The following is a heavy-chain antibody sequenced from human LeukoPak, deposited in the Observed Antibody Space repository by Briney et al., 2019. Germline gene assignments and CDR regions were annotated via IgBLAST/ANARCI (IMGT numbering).Heavy chain of an antibody. CDR3: ASPSISSSTYDY. D-gene: IGHD6-6*01. CDR2: INYNGNT. CDR1: GGSISSSSYY. V-gene: IGHV4-39*01. J-gene: IGHJ4*02. Sequence: PSETLSLTCSVSGGSISSSSYYWGWIRQPPGKGLEWIGSINYNGNTYYNASLKSRFTISVDTSKNQFSLKLSSVTAADTAVYYCASPSISSSTYDYWGQGILVTVSS.